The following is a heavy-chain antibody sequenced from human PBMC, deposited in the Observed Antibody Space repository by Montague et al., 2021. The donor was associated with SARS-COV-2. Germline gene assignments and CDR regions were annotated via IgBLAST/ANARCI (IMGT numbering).Heavy chain of an antibody. CDR3: AKDVGLRNFFDY. Sequence: SLRLSCAASGFTFSSYGMHWVRQAPGKGLEWVAVISYDGSNKYYADSVKGRFTISRDNSKNTLHLQMNSLRAEDTAVYYCAKDVGLRNFFDYWGQGTLVTVSS. J-gene: IGHJ4*02. CDR2: ISYDGSNK. V-gene: IGHV3-30*18. CDR1: GFTFSSYG. D-gene: IGHD1-26*01.